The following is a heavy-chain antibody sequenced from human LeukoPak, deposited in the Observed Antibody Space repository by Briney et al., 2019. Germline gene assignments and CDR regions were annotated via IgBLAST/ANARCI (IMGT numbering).Heavy chain of an antibody. D-gene: IGHD6-25*01. CDR1: GFTFSSYA. CDR3: ARKGIGSSRYQNMDV. CDR2: ISIDGGRT. Sequence: GGSLRLSCAASGFTFSSYATSWVRQAPGKGPEWVSTISIDGGRTYYADSVKGRFTVSRDTSKNTLYLQMNSLRAEDTAVYYCARKGIGSSRYQNMDVWGKGTTVTVSS. J-gene: IGHJ6*03. V-gene: IGHV3-23*01.